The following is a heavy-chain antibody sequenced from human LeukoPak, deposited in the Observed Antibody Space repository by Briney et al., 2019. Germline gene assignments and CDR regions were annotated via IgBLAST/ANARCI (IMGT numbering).Heavy chain of an antibody. V-gene: IGHV3-23*01. D-gene: IGHD3-10*01. Sequence: GGSLRLSCAASGFTFSSYAMSWVRQAPGKGLEWVSAISGSGGSTYYADSVKGRFTISRDNSKNTLYLQMNSLRAEDTAVYYCAEWFGELLAAHWGQGTLVTVSS. CDR2: ISGSGGST. CDR3: AEWFGELLAAH. CDR1: GFTFSSYA. J-gene: IGHJ4*02.